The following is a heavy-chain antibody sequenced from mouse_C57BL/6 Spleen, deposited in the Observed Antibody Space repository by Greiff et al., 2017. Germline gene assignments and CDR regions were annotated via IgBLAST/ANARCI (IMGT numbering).Heavy chain of an antibody. Sequence: VKLMESGAELARPGASVKLSCKASGYTFTSYGISWVKQRTGQGLEWIGEIYPRSGNTYYNEKFKGKATLTADKSSSTAYMELRSLTSEDSAVYFCARGGYYDYDGDYFDVWGTGTTVTVSS. J-gene: IGHJ1*03. CDR2: IYPRSGNT. V-gene: IGHV1-81*01. CDR3: ARGGYYDYDGDYFDV. D-gene: IGHD2-4*01. CDR1: GYTFTSYG.